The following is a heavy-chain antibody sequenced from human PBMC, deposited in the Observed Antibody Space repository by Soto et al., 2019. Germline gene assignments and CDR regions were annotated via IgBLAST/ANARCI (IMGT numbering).Heavy chain of an antibody. J-gene: IGHJ3*02. CDR3: AQALVFTGGDGFDI. CDR1: GGSITTGGRY. CDR2: IYYSGNT. Sequence: QVRLQESGPGLVKPSQTLSLKCSVSGGSITTGGRYWSWIRQLPGKGLEWIGDIYYSGNTYYHASLKSRVTISVEAAKNQVSLKLSSVTAAETAVESCAQALVFTGGDGFDIWGQGRLVTVAS. D-gene: IGHD6-6*01. V-gene: IGHV4-31*02.